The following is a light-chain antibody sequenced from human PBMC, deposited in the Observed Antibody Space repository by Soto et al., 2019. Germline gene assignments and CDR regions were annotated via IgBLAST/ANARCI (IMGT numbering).Light chain of an antibody. CDR3: QQYHNRPPYHNWPPYT. CDR1: QSVSSN. V-gene: IGKV3D-15*01. J-gene: IGKJ2*01. Sequence: EIVMTQSPATLSVSPGERATLSCRASQSVSSNLAWYQQKPGQSPRLLIYGASTRATGIPARFTGSGSGTEFTLTVSSLQSEDFAMYYCQQYHNRPPYHNWPPYTFGQGTNLEIK. CDR2: GAS.